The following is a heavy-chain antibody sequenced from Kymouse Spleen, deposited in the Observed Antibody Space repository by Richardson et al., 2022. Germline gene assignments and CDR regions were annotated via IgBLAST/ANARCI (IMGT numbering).Heavy chain of an antibody. V-gene: IGHV3-20*d01. Sequence: EVQLVESGGGVVRPGGSLRLSCAASGFTFDDYGMSWVRQAPGKGLEWVSGINWNGGSTGYADSVKGRFTISRDNAKNSLYLQMNSLRAEDTALYYCAREDYDILTGYYHVPNWFDPWGQGTLVTVSS. J-gene: IGHJ5*02. CDR3: AREDYDILTGYYHVPNWFDP. D-gene: IGHD3-9*01. CDR2: INWNGGST. CDR1: GFTFDDYG.